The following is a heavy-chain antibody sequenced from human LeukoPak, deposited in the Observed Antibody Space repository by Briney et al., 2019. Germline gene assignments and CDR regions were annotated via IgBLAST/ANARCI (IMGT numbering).Heavy chain of an antibody. V-gene: IGHV3-7*04. D-gene: IGHD3-16*01. CDR3: ARISRYGLDY. J-gene: IGHJ4*02. CDR2: IKSDGSEK. CDR1: GFTFSGHW. Sequence: GGSLRLSCAASGFTFSGHWMSWGGKAPGKGLEWVANIKSDGSEKYYVDSVKVRFTISRDNAKNSLYLQMNSLRPEDTAVYYCARISRYGLDYWGQGTLVTVSS.